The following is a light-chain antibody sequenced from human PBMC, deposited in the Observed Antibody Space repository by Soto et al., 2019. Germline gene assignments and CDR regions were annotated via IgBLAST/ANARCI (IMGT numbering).Light chain of an antibody. V-gene: IGKV3-20*01. Sequence: MSQSPATLSVSPGERATLSCRASQSVSSSYLAWYQQKPGQAPRLLIYGASSRATGIPDRFSGSGSGTDFTLTISRLEPEDFAVYYCQQYGSSPPTFGQGTKVDI. J-gene: IGKJ1*01. CDR1: QSVSSSY. CDR3: QQYGSSPPT. CDR2: GAS.